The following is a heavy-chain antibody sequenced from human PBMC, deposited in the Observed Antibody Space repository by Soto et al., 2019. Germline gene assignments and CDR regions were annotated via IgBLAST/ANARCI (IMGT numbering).Heavy chain of an antibody. CDR1: GGSFSGYY. CDR2: INHSGST. J-gene: IGHJ6*02. CDR3: AREGRAPYYYYGMDV. V-gene: IGHV4-34*01. Sequence: SETLSLTCAVYGGSFSGYYWSWIRQPPGKGLEWIGEINHSGSTDYNPSLKSRVTISVDTSKNQFSLKLSSVTAADTAVYYCAREGRAPYYYYGMDVWGQGTTVTSP.